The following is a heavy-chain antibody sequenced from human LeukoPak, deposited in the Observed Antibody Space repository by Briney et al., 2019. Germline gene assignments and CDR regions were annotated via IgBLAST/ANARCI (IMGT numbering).Heavy chain of an antibody. CDR1: GGSFSGYY. V-gene: IGHV4-34*01. CDR2: INHSGST. CDR3: ARRFSSGWYGGYYMDV. D-gene: IGHD6-19*01. Sequence: KPSETLSLTCAVYGGSFSGYYWSWIRQPPGKGLEWVGEINHSGSTNYNTSPKSRVTISVDKSKNQFSLKLSSVTAADTAVYYCARRFSSGWYGGYYMDVWGKGTTVTVSS. J-gene: IGHJ6*03.